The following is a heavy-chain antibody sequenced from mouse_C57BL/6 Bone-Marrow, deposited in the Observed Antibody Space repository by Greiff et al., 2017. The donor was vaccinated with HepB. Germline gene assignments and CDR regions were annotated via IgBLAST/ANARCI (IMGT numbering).Heavy chain of an antibody. D-gene: IGHD1-1*01. J-gene: IGHJ2*01. Sequence: VQLVESGPELVKPGASVKLSCKASGYTFTSYDINWVKQRPGQGLEWIGWIYPRDGSTKYNEKFKGKATLTVDTSSSTAYMELHSLTSEDSAVYFCARDPSITTVVAHDYWGQGTTLTVSS. CDR3: ARDPSITTVVAHDY. CDR1: GYTFTSYD. V-gene: IGHV1-85*01. CDR2: IYPRDGST.